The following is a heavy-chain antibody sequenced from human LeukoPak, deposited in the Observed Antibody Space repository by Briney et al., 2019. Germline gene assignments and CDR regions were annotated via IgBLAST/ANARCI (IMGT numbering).Heavy chain of an antibody. CDR1: GFTFSSYA. J-gene: IGHJ4*02. Sequence: GGSLRLSCAASGFTFSSYAMSWVRQAPGKGLEWVSAISGSGGSTYYADSVKGQFTISRDNSKNTLYLQMNSLRAEDTAVYYCAKGSSWPYCFDYWGQGTLVTVSS. V-gene: IGHV3-23*01. CDR3: AKGSSWPYCFDY. D-gene: IGHD6-13*01. CDR2: ISGSGGST.